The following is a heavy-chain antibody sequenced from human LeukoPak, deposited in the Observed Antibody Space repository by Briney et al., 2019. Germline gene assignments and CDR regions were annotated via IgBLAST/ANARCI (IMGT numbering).Heavy chain of an antibody. CDR3: ARGFGDYYYFDY. CDR1: GGSISSYY. D-gene: IGHD2-21*01. CDR2: IYYSGST. V-gene: IGHV4-59*01. J-gene: IGHJ4*02. Sequence: PETLSLTCTVSGGSISSYYWSWIRQPPGKGLEWIGYIYYSGSTNYNPSLKSRVTISVDTSKNQFSLKLSSVTAADTAVYYCARGFGDYYYFDYWGQGTLVTVSS.